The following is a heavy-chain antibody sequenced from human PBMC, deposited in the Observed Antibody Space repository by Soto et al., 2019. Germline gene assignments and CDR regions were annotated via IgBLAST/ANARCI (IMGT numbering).Heavy chain of an antibody. CDR1: GGSISSCY. Sequence: PPETLSLTCTVSGGSISSCYWSWIRQPPGKGLEWIVYIYYSGSTNYNHSLKSRVTISVETSKKQFSLKLSSVTAADTAVYYCARSDTAMVLWIHXWGQGTLVAVSX. V-gene: IGHV4-59*01. J-gene: IGHJ4*02. CDR2: IYYSGST. CDR3: ARSDTAMVLWIHX. D-gene: IGHD5-18*01.